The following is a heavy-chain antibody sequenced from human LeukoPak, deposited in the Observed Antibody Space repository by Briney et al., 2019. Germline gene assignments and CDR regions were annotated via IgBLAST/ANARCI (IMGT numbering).Heavy chain of an antibody. D-gene: IGHD1-1*01. CDR2: INPNSGGT. J-gene: IGHJ4*02. CDR3: ARDLYNWNDEGYFDY. V-gene: IGHV1-2*02. CDR1: GYTFTGYY. Sequence: ASVKVSCKASGYTFTGYYMHWVRQAPGQGLEWMGWINPNSGGTNYAQKFQGRVTMTRDTSIRTAYMELSRLRSDDTAVYYCARDLYNWNDEGYFDYWGQGTLVTVSS.